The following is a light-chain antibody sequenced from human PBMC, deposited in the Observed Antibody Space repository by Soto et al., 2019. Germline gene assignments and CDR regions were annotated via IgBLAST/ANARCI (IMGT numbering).Light chain of an antibody. CDR3: QSSDSSLSGHVV. CDR2: GNS. V-gene: IGLV1-40*01. J-gene: IGLJ2*01. Sequence: QSVLTQPPSVSGAPGQRVTISCTGSSSNIGAGYDVHWYQQLPGTAPNLLIYGNSNRPSGVPDRFSGSKSGTSSSLAITGLQAEDEADYYCQSSDSSLSGHVVFGGGTQLTVL. CDR1: SSNIGAGYD.